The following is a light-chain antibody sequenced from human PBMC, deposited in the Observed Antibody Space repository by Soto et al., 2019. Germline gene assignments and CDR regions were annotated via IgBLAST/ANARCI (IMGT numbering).Light chain of an antibody. J-gene: IGKJ5*01. CDR2: KVS. Sequence: DVVMTQSPLSLPVTLGQPASISCRSNQSLVHSDGIAYFSWFQQRPGRSPRRLIYKVSNRASGVPARFSGSGSGTDFALKISRVEAEDVGVYYCMQGTHWPITCGQGTRLEI. CDR1: QSLVHSDGIAY. CDR3: MQGTHWPIT. V-gene: IGKV2-30*02.